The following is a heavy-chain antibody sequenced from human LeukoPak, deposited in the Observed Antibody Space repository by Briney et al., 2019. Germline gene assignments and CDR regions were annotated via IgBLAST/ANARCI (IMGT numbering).Heavy chain of an antibody. V-gene: IGHV3-30*02. J-gene: IGHJ4*02. CDR1: GFTFSTYG. CDR3: AKSMDILTGYMWSLDY. Sequence: PGGSLRLSCAASGFTFSTYGMHWVRQAPGKGLEWVAFIRYDGSNKYYAESVKGRFTISRDNSKNTLSLQMNSLRAEDTAVYYCAKSMDILTGYMWSLDYWGQGTLVTVSS. D-gene: IGHD3-9*01. CDR2: IRYDGSNK.